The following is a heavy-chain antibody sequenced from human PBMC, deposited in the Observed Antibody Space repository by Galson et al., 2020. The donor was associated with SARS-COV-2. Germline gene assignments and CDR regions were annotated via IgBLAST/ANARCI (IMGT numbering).Heavy chain of an antibody. CDR3: ARSTGIMTTVTF. Sequence: KTGGSLRLSCAASGFTVSSTNKNWGRQPPGERLEGVSCISSSSSYIYYTHSLKGRFTISRDNAKNSLYLKLNSLSAADTALYYCARSTGIMTTVTFWCQGSLVTVPS. D-gene: IGHD4-17*01. J-gene: IGHJ4*02. CDR1: GFTVSSTN. CDR2: ISSSSSYI. V-gene: IGHV3-21*04.